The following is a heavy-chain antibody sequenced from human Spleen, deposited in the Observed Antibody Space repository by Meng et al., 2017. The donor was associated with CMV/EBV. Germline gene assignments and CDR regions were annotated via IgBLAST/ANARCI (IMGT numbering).Heavy chain of an antibody. CDR1: GFTFSSYC. D-gene: IGHD2-2*01. J-gene: IGHJ2*01. Sequence: GGSLRLSCAASGFTFSSYCMHWVRQAPGKGLEWVAVISYDGSKKYYTDSVTGRFTISRDNSKNTLYLQMNSLRAEDTAVYYCARTECARSSTSCYRGHFDFWGRGTLVTVSS. CDR3: ARTECARSSTSCYRGHFDF. CDR2: ISYDGSKK. V-gene: IGHV3-30-3*01.